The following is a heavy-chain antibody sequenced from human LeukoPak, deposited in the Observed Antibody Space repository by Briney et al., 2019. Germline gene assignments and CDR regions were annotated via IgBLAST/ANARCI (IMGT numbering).Heavy chain of an antibody. J-gene: IGHJ4*02. Sequence: SETLSLTCTVSGGSISSSSYYWGWIRQPPGKGLEWIGSIYYSGSTYYNPSLKSRVTMSVDTSKNQFSLKLSSVTAADTAVYYCARDWSLRSKGGFDYWGQGTLVTVSS. CDR3: ARDWSLRSKGGFDY. CDR2: IYYSGST. CDR1: GGSISSSSYY. V-gene: IGHV4-39*07. D-gene: IGHD4-17*01.